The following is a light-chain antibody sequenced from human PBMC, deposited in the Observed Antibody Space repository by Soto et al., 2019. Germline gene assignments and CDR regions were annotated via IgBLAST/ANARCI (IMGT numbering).Light chain of an antibody. CDR1: QSLLHSYGFHY. J-gene: IGKJ4*01. CDR3: MQALQTPLT. CDR2: LGS. Sequence: DIVMTQSPLSLPVTPGEPASISCRSSQSLLHSYGFHYLDWYLQKPGQSPQLLIYLGSSRASGVPDRFSGSGSGTDFTLKISRVEAEDVGVYYCMQALQTPLTFGGGTKVDIK. V-gene: IGKV2-28*01.